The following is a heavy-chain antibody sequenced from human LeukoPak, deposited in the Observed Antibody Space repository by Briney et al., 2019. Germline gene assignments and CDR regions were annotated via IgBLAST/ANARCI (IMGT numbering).Heavy chain of an antibody. Sequence: GGSLRLSCAASGFTFSDYYMSWIRQAPGKGLEWVSYISSNGSTIYYADSVKGRFTISRDNAKNSLYLQMNSLRAEDTAVYYCARSGYSYGYSIPFDYWGQGTLVTVSS. CDR3: ARSGYSYGYSIPFDY. V-gene: IGHV3-11*01. J-gene: IGHJ4*02. D-gene: IGHD5-18*01. CDR1: GFTFSDYY. CDR2: ISSNGSTI.